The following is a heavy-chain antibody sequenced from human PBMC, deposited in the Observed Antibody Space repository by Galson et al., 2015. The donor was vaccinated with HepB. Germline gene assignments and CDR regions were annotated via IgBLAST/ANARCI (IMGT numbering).Heavy chain of an antibody. J-gene: IGHJ4*02. CDR3: AKSTNLRRYSSSWYGDY. D-gene: IGHD6-13*01. CDR2: IRGSGGSK. Sequence: SLRLSCAASGFTFSSYAMSWVRQARGKGLEWVSGIRGSGGSKYYADSLKGRFTITSYTSKTPLYLQMNSLRAEDTVVYYCAKSTNLRRYSSSWYGDYWGQGTLVTVSS. V-gene: IGHV3-23*01. CDR1: GFTFSSYA.